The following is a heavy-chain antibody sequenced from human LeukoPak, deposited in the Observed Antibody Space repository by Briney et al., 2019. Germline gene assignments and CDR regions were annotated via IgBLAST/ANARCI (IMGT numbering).Heavy chain of an antibody. J-gene: IGHJ4*02. D-gene: IGHD3-3*01. V-gene: IGHV3-15*01. CDR2: IKSNIDDGTA. Sequence: PGGSLRLSCEASGFGFNNARMVWVRQAPGKGLEWVGRIKSNIDDGTADYAAPVKGRFIISRDDSKNTLYLQMSSLKIEDTAVYYCTTDFSHFDFSSGYYSYWGQGALVTVFS. CDR3: TTDFSHFDFSSGYYSY. CDR1: GFGFNNAR.